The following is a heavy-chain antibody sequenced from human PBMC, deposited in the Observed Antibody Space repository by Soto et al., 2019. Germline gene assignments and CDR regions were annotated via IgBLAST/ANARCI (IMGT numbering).Heavy chain of an antibody. J-gene: IGHJ4*02. CDR2: ISGSGGST. Sequence: GGSLRLSCAASGFTFSGYAMSWVRQSPGKGLEWVSAISGSGGSTYYADSVKGRFTISRDNSKNTLYLQMNSLRAEDTAVYYCAKGLRYSSSWYVDYWGQGTLVTVSS. CDR3: AKGLRYSSSWYVDY. CDR1: GFTFSGYA. V-gene: IGHV3-23*01. D-gene: IGHD6-13*01.